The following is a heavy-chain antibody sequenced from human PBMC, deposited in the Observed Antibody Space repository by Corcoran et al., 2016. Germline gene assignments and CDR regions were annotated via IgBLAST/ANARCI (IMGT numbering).Heavy chain of an antibody. CDR2: IKQAGTEK. D-gene: IGHD5-12*01. J-gene: IGHJ4*02. CDR1: GFTFSNYW. Sequence: EVQLVESGGGLVQPGGSLRLSCAASGFTFSNYWMSWVRQDPGKGLEWVANIKQAGTEKYYVDSVKGRFTIYRDNAKSSLYLQMNSLRAEDTAVYYCARYGGYMDSCDYWGQGTLVTVSS. V-gene: IGHV3-7*01. CDR3: ARYGGYMDSCDY.